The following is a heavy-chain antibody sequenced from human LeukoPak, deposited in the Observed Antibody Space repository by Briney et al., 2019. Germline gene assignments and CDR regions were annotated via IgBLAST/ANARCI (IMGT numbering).Heavy chain of an antibody. CDR2: ISGDGSTT. J-gene: IGHJ5*01. CDR3: TRRVDTTRWYDS. D-gene: IGHD2-15*01. Sequence: GGSLRLSCAASGFTFSTYWMHWVRQAPGEGLVWVSRISGDGSTTNYADSVKGRFTISRDNAKNTLYLQMNSLRAEDTAVYYCTRRVDTTRWYDSWGQGTLVTVSS. CDR1: GFTFSTYW. V-gene: IGHV3-74*01.